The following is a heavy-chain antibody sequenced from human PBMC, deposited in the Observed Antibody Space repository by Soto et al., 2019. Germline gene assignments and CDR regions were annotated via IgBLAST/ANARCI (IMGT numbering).Heavy chain of an antibody. CDR3: AATSGYAYYYYMDV. V-gene: IGHV1-58*02. Sequence: GASVKVSCKDSGFTFTSSAMQWVRQASGQRLEWIGWIVVGSGNTNYAQKFQERVTITRDMSTSTAYMELSSLRSEDTAVYYCAATSGYAYYYYMDVWGKGTTVTVSS. CDR1: GFTFTSSA. D-gene: IGHD5-12*01. J-gene: IGHJ6*03. CDR2: IVVGSGNT.